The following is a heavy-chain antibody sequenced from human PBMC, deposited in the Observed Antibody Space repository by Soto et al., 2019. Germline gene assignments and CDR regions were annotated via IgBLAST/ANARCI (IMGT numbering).Heavy chain of an antibody. CDR3: VRGDGDSYDGKGYLGRH. V-gene: IGHV3-74*01. CDR2: IKNDGSGT. CDR1: SIAESTVSRDW. D-gene: IGHD3-22*01. J-gene: IGHJ4*02. Sequence: GGSLRLSCTISSIAESTVSRDWMNWVRQLPGKGPVWVSRIKNDGSGTYYADSVKGGLTMSRDNAKNTVYLQMNSLRAEDTAVYYCVRGDGDSYDGKGYLGRHRGQGT.